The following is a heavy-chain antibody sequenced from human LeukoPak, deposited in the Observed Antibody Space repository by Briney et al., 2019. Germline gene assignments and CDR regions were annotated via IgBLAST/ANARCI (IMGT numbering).Heavy chain of an antibody. Sequence: GSLRLSCAASGFTFSSYAMSWVRQPPGKGLEWIGSIYYSGSTYYNPSLKSRVTISVDTSKNQFSLKLSSVTAADTAVYYCARQVRIAAAGLDYWGQGTLVTVSS. V-gene: IGHV4-39*01. CDR3: ARQVRIAAAGLDY. CDR2: IYYSGST. CDR1: GFTFSSYA. J-gene: IGHJ4*02. D-gene: IGHD6-13*01.